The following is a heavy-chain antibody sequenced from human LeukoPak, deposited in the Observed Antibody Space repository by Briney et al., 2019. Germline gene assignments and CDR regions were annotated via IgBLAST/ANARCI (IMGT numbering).Heavy chain of an antibody. V-gene: IGHV3-48*01. D-gene: IGHD1-26*01. CDR1: GFTFSSYS. CDR2: ISSSSSTI. CDR3: ARDRGSYIPDAFDI. J-gene: IGHJ3*02. Sequence: GGSLRLSCAASGFTFSSYSMNWVRQAPGKGLECVSYISSSSSTIYYADSVKGRFTISRDNAKNSLYLQMNSLRAEDTAVYYCARDRGSYIPDAFDIWGQGTMVTVSS.